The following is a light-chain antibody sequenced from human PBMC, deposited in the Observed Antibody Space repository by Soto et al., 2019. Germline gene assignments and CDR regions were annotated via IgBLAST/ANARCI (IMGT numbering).Light chain of an antibody. CDR3: QQTYNTPFT. CDR2: AAS. Sequence: DIQMTQSPSSLSASVGDRVTITCRASQSISTYLNWYQQKPGKAPKLLIFAASSFQSGVPSRFSGSGSGTDFTLTISSLKPEDFATYYCQQTYNTPFTFGPGTKVDIK. V-gene: IGKV1-39*01. CDR1: QSISTY. J-gene: IGKJ3*01.